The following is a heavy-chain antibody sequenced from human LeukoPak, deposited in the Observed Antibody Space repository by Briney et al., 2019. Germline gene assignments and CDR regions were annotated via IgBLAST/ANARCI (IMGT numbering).Heavy chain of an antibody. J-gene: IGHJ5*02. CDR3: ATRGYCSGTSCYAPQP. Sequence: GGSLRLSCAASGFTFSSFSMNWVRQAPGKGLEWVSYISSSSGTIHYADSVKGRFTISRDSSKNTPYLQMNSLRAEDTAVYYCATRGYCSGTSCYAPQPWGQGTLVTVSS. CDR2: ISSSSGTI. D-gene: IGHD2-2*01. V-gene: IGHV3-48*01. CDR1: GFTFSSFS.